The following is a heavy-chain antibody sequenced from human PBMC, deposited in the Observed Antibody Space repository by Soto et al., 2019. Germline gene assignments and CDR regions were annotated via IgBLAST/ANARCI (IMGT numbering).Heavy chain of an antibody. J-gene: IGHJ3*01. D-gene: IGHD4-17*01. CDR3: ARFLRPAAAFDL. CDR2: IHWDDDT. V-gene: IGHV2-5*02. Sequence: QITLRESGPTLVRPTETLTLTCSFSGFSLITSGVGVGWFRQSPGKALEWLAVIHWDDDTRYSPSLSSRLAIPEATSLHQAVTKMTNVDTVDIGTYSCARFLRPAAAFDLWGQVTVATVSS. CDR1: GFSLITSGVG.